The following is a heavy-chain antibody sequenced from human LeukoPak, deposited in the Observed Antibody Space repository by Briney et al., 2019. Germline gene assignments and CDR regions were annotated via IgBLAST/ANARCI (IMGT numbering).Heavy chain of an antibody. D-gene: IGHD6-19*01. Sequence: GGSLRLSCAASGFTFSSYEMNWVRQAPGKGLEWVSYISTSGNTIYYADSVKGRFTISRDNAKNSLFLQMNSLRDEDTAVYYCARVSSGWFYYFDYWGQGTLVTVSS. CDR3: ARVSSGWFYYFDY. CDR2: ISTSGNTI. V-gene: IGHV3-48*03. J-gene: IGHJ4*02. CDR1: GFTFSSYE.